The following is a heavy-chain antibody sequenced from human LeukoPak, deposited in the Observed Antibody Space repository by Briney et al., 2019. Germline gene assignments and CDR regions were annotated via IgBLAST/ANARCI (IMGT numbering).Heavy chain of an antibody. D-gene: IGHD3-9*01. CDR2: SYSGGST. CDR1: GVTLSSSY. J-gene: IGHJ4*02. Sequence: GGSLRLSCAASGVTLSSSYMSWGRQAPAKGLEWVSVSYSGGSTYYADSVTGRFTISRDNSKNTLYLQMNSLRADDTAVYYCAKTDDDILTGYYLDYWGQGTLVTVSS. V-gene: IGHV3-53*01. CDR3: AKTDDDILTGYYLDY.